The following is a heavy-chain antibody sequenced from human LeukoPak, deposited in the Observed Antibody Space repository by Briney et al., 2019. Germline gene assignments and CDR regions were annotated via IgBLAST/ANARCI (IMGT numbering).Heavy chain of an antibody. J-gene: IGHJ5*02. CDR2: IKQGGSEK. V-gene: IGHV3-7*01. Sequence: GGSLRLSCAASGFTFSSYWMSWVRQAPGKGLEWVANIKQGGSEKYYVDSVKGRFTISRDNAKNSLYLQMNSLRAEDTAVYYCAREYTTVTNWFDPWGQGTLVTVSS. CDR3: AREYTTVTNWFDP. D-gene: IGHD4-11*01. CDR1: GFTFSSYW.